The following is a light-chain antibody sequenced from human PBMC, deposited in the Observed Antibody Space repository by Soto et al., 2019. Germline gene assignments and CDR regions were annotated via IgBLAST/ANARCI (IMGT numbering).Light chain of an antibody. V-gene: IGKV1-39*01. Sequence: IHMTQSPSSLSASVGYTVTITCRASQSISVHLNWYQQKPGKVPKLLIYAASNLQSGVPSRFSGSGSETDFALTISSLQPEDFATYYCQHSYITPYTFGQGTKLDIE. J-gene: IGKJ2*01. CDR3: QHSYITPYT. CDR2: AAS. CDR1: QSISVH.